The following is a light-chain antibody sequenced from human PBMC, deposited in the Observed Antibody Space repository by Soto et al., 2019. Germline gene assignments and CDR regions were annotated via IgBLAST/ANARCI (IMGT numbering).Light chain of an antibody. CDR3: SSYAGSIYV. CDR1: SSDVGGYNY. CDR2: EVS. Sequence: QSVLTQPPSASGSPAQSVTISCTGTSSDVGGYNYVSWYQQHPGKAPKLMIYEVSKRPSGVPDRFSGSKSGNTASLTVSGLQDEDEADYYCSSYAGSIYVFGTGTKLTVL. J-gene: IGLJ1*01. V-gene: IGLV2-8*01.